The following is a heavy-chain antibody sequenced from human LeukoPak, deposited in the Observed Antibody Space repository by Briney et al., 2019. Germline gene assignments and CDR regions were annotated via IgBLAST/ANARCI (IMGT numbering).Heavy chain of an antibody. CDR3: AREGNYDSSGYYPY. V-gene: IGHV1-2*02. CDR1: GYTFTGYY. J-gene: IGHJ4*02. Sequence: ASVKVSCTASGYTFTGYYMHWVRQAPGQGLEWMGWINPNSGGTNYAQKFQGRVTMTRDTSISTAYMELSRLRSDDTAVYYCAREGNYDSSGYYPYWGQGTLVTVSS. CDR2: INPNSGGT. D-gene: IGHD3-22*01.